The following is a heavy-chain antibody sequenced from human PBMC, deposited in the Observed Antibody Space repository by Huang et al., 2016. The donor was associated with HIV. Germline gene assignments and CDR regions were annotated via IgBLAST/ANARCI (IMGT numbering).Heavy chain of an antibody. CDR2: ISRSSSTI. Sequence: EVQLVESGGGLVQPGGSLRLSCAASGFTFSSYSMNWVRRAPGKGLEWVSYISRSSSTIYYEDSVKVRFTISSDNAKNALYLKMNSLRAEDTAVYYCARVRAAAGTSTTDAFDIWGQGTMVTVSS. V-gene: IGHV3-48*01. CDR3: ARVRAAAGTSTTDAFDI. CDR1: GFTFSSYS. D-gene: IGHD6-13*01. J-gene: IGHJ3*02.